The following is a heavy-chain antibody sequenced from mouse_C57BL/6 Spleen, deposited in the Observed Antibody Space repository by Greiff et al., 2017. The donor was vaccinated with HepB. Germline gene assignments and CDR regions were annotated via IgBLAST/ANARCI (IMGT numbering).Heavy chain of an antibody. Sequence: VHVKQSVAELVRPGASVKLSCTASGFNIKNTYMHWVKQRPEQGLEWIGRIDPANGNTKYAPKFQGKATITADTSSNTAYLQLSSLTSEDTAIYYCARDWIRYGSSYVFAYWGQGTLVTVSA. CDR2: IDPANGNT. CDR3: ARDWIRYGSSYVFAY. CDR1: GFNIKNTY. D-gene: IGHD1-1*01. V-gene: IGHV14-3*01. J-gene: IGHJ3*01.